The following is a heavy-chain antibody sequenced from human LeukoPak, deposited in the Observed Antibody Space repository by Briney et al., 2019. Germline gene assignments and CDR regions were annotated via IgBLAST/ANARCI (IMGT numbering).Heavy chain of an antibody. CDR2: INPNSGGT. CDR3: ARDRRITGTTSNWFDP. D-gene: IGHD1-7*01. J-gene: IGHJ5*02. V-gene: IGHV1-2*06. CDR1: GYTFTGYY. Sequence: SVKVSCKASGYTFTGYYMHWVRQAPGQGLEWMGRINPNSGGTNYAQKFQGRVTMTRGTSISTAYMELSRLRSDDTAVYYCARDRRITGTTSNWFDPWGQGTLVTVSS.